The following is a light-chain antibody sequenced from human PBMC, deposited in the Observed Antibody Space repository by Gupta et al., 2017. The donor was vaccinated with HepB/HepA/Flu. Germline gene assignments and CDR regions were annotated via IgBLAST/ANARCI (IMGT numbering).Light chain of an antibody. CDR3: SSYTSSSTYVR. Sequence: QSALTQPASVSGSPGQSITISCPGTSSDVGGYKYVSWYQHHPGKAPKLMIYDVSNRPSGVSNRFSGSKSGNTASLTISGLQAEDEADYYCSSYTSSSTYVRFGGGTKLTVL. V-gene: IGLV2-14*03. J-gene: IGLJ2*01. CDR2: DVS. CDR1: SSDVGGYKY.